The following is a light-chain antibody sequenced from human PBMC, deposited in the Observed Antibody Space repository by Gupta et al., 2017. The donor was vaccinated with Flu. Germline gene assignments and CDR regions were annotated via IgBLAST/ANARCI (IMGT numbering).Light chain of an antibody. V-gene: IGKV1-39*01. CDR2: AAS. CDR3: QQSYNSLRT. J-gene: IGKJ4*01. CDR1: QTISSY. Sequence: DIQMTQSPSSLPASVGDRITITCRASQTISSYLNWYQQKPGKAPKLLIYAASSLQSGVPSRFSGDGSGTDFTLTITSLQPEDFATYYCQQSYNSLRTFGAGTKVEIK.